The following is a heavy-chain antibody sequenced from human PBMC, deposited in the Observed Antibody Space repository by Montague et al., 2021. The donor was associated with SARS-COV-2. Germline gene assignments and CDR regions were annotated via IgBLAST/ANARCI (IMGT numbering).Heavy chain of an antibody. J-gene: IGHJ6*02. D-gene: IGHD3-16*01. CDR1: GVAISYGD. Sequence: SETLSLTCTVSGVAISYGDWSWIRQPPGKGLEWIVTIFENGDTDHNPSHKSRVTVSEDTSQNQFSLRLSSVAAADTALYYCARYYERSWDVWGQGTTVTVSS. CDR3: ARYYERSWDV. V-gene: IGHV4-4*09. CDR2: IFENGDT.